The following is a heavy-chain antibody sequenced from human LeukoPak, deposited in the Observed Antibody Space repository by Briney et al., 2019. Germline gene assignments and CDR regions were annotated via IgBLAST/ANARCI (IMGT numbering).Heavy chain of an antibody. V-gene: IGHV3-21*04. D-gene: IGHD4-17*01. CDR1: GFTFNSYS. J-gene: IGHJ3*02. CDR3: AKVLYDYGDNDAFDI. CDR2: ISGSNSYI. Sequence: GGSLRLSCAASGFTFNSYSMNWVRQAPGKGLEWVSSISGSNSYIYYADSMKGRFTISRDNSKNTLYLQMNSLRAEDTAVYYCAKVLYDYGDNDAFDIWGQGTMVTVSS.